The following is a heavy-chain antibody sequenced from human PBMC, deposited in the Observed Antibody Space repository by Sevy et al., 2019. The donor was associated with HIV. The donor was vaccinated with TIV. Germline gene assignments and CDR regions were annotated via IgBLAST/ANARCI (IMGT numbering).Heavy chain of an antibody. CDR1: GFTFSTYD. CDR3: AREGGYTDQGMDV. CDR2: ISSSSSNI. J-gene: IGHJ6*02. Sequence: GGSLRLSCAASGFTFSTYDMNWVHQAPGKGVEWISYISSSSSNIYYADSVKGRFTISRDNAKNSLFVQMHSLRAEDTAVYYCAREGGYTDQGMDVWGQGTTVTVSS. D-gene: IGHD5-12*01. V-gene: IGHV3-48*01.